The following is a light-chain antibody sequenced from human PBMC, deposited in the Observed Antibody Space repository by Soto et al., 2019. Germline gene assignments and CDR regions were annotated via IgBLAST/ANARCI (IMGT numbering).Light chain of an antibody. J-gene: IGKJ5*01. CDR1: QGIGND. CDR3: QQYDSFSIT. V-gene: IGKV1-17*01. CDR2: ATS. Sequence: DIQMTQSPSSLSASVGDRVTITCRASQGIGNDLGWYQQKPGKAPKRLIYATSSLQSGAPSRFSGSGSGTEFTLTISSLQPDDFATYFCQQYDSFSITFGQGTRLEIK.